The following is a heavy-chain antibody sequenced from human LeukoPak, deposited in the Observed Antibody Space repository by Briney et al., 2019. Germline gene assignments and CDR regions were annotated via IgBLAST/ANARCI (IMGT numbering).Heavy chain of an antibody. J-gene: IGHJ6*02. V-gene: IGHV3-30-3*01. D-gene: IGHD4/OR15-4a*01. CDR2: ISYDGSNK. CDR3: AGDPPMTMGLYYYGMDV. Sequence: PGRSLRLSCAASGFTFSSYAMHWVRQAPGKGLEWVAVISYDGSNKYYADSVKGRFTISRDNSKNTLYLQMNSLRAEDTAVYYCAGDPPMTMGLYYYGMDVWGQGTTVTVSS. CDR1: GFTFSSYA.